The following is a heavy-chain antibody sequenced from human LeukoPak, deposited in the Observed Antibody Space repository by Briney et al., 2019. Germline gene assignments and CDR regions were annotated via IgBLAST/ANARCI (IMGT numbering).Heavy chain of an antibody. D-gene: IGHD5-24*01. J-gene: IGHJ4*02. Sequence: APVKASFKTTGYTFNNYYIHRLRQAPGQTLEWMGWINPNISSTYYVPKFQCRVTMTRDKSISTAFMELNSLRPDDTAIYYCARLRADGFYCLDYWGQGTVITVSS. V-gene: IGHV1-2*02. CDR2: INPNISST. CDR1: GYTFNNYY. CDR3: ARLRADGFYCLDY.